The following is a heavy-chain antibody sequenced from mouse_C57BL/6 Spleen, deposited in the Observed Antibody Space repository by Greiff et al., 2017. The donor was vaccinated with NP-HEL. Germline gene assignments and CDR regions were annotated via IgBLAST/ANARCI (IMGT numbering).Heavy chain of an antibody. J-gene: IGHJ2*01. CDR1: GYTFTSYW. V-gene: IGHV1S81*02. Sequence: VQLQQSGAELVKAGASVKMSCKASGYTFTSYWMHWVKQRLGQGLEWFAETNPTNGRTYYNEKFKSKATLTVDKSSSTAYMLLSGATFEDSAVYYGARIKKIVATYFDYWGQGTTLIVSS. D-gene: IGHD1-1*01. CDR3: ARIKKIVATYFDY. CDR2: TNPTNGRT.